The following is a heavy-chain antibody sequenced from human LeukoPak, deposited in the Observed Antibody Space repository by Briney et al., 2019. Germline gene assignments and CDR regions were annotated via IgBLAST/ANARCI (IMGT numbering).Heavy chain of an antibody. J-gene: IGHJ4*02. Sequence: PSETLSLTCTVSGVSITSYHWGRLRQPPGKGLEWIGYIYYSGSSSYNPSLKSRVTISVDTSKNQFSLKLSSVTAADTAVYFCARVVMGITTDFDYWGQGTLVTVSS. D-gene: IGHD3-22*01. CDR1: GVSITSYH. V-gene: IGHV4-59*01. CDR3: ARVVMGITTDFDY. CDR2: IYYSGSS.